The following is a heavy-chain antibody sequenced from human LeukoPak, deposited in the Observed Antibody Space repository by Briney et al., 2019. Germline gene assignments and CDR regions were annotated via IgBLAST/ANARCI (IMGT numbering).Heavy chain of an antibody. J-gene: IGHJ4*02. CDR3: AKDVAAAGIGFDY. CDR2: ISYDGSNK. V-gene: IGHV3-30*18. D-gene: IGHD6-13*01. Sequence: PGRSPRLSCAASGFTFSSYGMHWVRQAPGKGLEWVAVISYDGSNKYYADSVKGRFTISRDNSKNTLYLQMNSLRAEDTAVYYCAKDVAAAGIGFDYWGQGTLVTVSS. CDR1: GFTFSSYG.